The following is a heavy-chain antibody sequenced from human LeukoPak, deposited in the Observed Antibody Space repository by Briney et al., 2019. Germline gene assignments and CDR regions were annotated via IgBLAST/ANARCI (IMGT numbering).Heavy chain of an antibody. CDR1: GGSISDYY. J-gene: IGHJ6*02. V-gene: IGHV4-4*07. D-gene: IGHD3-10*01. CDR3: ANYVSASGDYYGMDV. Sequence: SETLSLTCTVSGGSISDYYWTRIRQPAGKGLEWIGRVHPSGTTNYNPSLKSRVTMSVDTSKNQFSLKLSSVTAADTAVYYCANYVSASGDYYGMDVWGQGTTVTVSS. CDR2: VHPSGTT.